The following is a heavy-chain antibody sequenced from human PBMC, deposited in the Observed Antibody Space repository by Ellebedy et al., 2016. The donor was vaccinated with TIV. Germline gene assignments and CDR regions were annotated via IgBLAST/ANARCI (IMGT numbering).Heavy chain of an antibody. V-gene: IGHV4-34*01. D-gene: IGHD3-9*01. J-gene: IGHJ4*02. CDR3: ATAVRDDWSLSL. CDR1: GASFSGSY. Sequence: MPSETLSLTCGVSGASFSGSYWSYIRQTPGKGLEWIGEISLSGGPNYNPSLRRRVTMSLDTSKNHFSLNLTSVTAADTAVYYCATAVRDDWSLSLWGQGTQVTVSS. CDR2: ISLSGGP.